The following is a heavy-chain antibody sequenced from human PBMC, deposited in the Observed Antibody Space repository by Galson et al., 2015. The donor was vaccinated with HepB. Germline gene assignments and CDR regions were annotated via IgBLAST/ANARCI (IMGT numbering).Heavy chain of an antibody. CDR1: GYTFNTFG. Sequence: SVKVSCKASGYTFNTFGVSWVRQAPGQGLEWMGRISAYKGNTDYAQKFQGRVTMTADTSTSTAYTELRSLRSDDTAMYYCARGGVATIGGPTFDYWGQGTLVTVSS. D-gene: IGHD5-12*01. V-gene: IGHV1-18*01. CDR2: ISAYKGNT. CDR3: ARGGVATIGGPTFDY. J-gene: IGHJ4*02.